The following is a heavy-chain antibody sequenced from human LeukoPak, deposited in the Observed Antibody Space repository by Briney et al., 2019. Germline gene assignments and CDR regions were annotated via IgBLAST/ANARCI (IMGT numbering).Heavy chain of an antibody. V-gene: IGHV4-38-2*02. CDR1: GYSFSSGFY. CDR3: ARANYYDNSGYSRGAFDI. CDR2: LFHSGTT. D-gene: IGHD3-22*01. Sequence: SGTLSLTCSVSGYSFSSGFYWGWIRQPPGKGLEWIGSLFHSGTTYYNSSLKSRVTISVDTSKNQFSLKLSSVTAADTAVYYCARANYYDNSGYSRGAFDIWGQGTMVTVSS. J-gene: IGHJ3*02.